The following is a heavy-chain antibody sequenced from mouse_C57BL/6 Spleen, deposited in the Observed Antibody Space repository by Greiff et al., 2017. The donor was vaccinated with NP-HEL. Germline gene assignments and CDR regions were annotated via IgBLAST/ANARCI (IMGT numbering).Heavy chain of an antibody. J-gene: IGHJ2*01. D-gene: IGHD4-1*01. CDR2: INPGSGGT. CDR3: ASGGLGRPFDY. V-gene: IGHV1-54*01. CDR1: GYAFTNYL. Sequence: VQLQQSGAELVRPGTSVKVSCKASGYAFTNYLIEWVKQRPGQGLEWIGVINPGSGGTNYNEKFKGKATLTADKSSSTAYMQLSSLTSEDSAVYFCASGGLGRPFDYWGQGTTLTVSS.